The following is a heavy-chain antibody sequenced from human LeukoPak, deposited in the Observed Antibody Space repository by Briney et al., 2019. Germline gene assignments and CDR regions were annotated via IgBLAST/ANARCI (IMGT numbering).Heavy chain of an antibody. CDR2: NYYSGST. D-gene: IGHD2-21*02. V-gene: IGHV4-39*01. Sequence: SETLSLTCTVSGGYISSSSYYWGWIRQPPGKGLEWIGSNYYSGSTYYNPSLKSRVTISVDTSKNQFSLKLSSVTAADTAVYYCASAYCGGDCYQMFYFQHWGQGTLVTVSS. CDR1: GGYISSSSYY. CDR3: ASAYCGGDCYQMFYFQH. J-gene: IGHJ1*01.